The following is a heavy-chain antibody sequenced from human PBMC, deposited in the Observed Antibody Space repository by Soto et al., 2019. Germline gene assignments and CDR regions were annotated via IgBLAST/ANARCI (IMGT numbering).Heavy chain of an antibody. CDR2: ASPLSATT. Sequence: QAQLVQSGAEVKEPGASVKVSCKASGYTFTGYGITWVRQAPGQGLEWMGWASPLSATTNYAPKFQGRVTMTTDTSTNMAYMDRRSLRSDDTAVYYCARGGTAEADFWGQGTLVTVSS. V-gene: IGHV1-18*01. D-gene: IGHD2-21*02. J-gene: IGHJ4*02. CDR1: GYTFTGYG. CDR3: ARGGTAEADF.